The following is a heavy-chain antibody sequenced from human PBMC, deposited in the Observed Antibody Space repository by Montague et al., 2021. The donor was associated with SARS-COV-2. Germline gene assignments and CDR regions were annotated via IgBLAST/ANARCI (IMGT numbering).Heavy chain of an antibody. D-gene: IGHD3-22*01. CDR1: GGSITNYY. V-gene: IGHV4-59*01. Sequence: SETLSLTCTVSGGSITNYYWTWIRQSPGKGLEWIGHIYYSGSTNFSPSFKGRVTMTIDASKNQFSLKLNSVTAADTAVYFCARELGDDRIGYHPGGRFDPWGQGTLATVSS. CDR3: ARELGDDRIGYHPGGRFDP. CDR2: IYYSGST. J-gene: IGHJ5*02.